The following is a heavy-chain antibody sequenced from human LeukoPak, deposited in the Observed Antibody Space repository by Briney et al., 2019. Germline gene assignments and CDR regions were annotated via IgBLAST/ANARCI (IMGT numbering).Heavy chain of an antibody. J-gene: IGHJ4*02. D-gene: IGHD3-10*02. CDR3: AREKMLP. V-gene: IGHV3-7*01. Sequence: GGSLRLSCAASGFTFSTYWMNWVRQAPGKGLEWVANIKHDGSEKYYVDSVMGRFTISRDNAKNTLYLQMNRLRAEDTAVYYGAREKMLPWGQGTLVTVSS. CDR1: GFTFSTYW. CDR2: IKHDGSEK.